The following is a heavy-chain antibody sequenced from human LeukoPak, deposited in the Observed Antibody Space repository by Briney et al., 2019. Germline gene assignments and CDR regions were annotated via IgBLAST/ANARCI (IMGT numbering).Heavy chain of an antibody. V-gene: IGHV1-69*02. D-gene: IGHD3-3*01. J-gene: IGHJ5*02. CDR3: AAEISYYDFWSGQNWFDP. CDR2: IIPILGIA. CDR1: GYTFTGYY. Sequence: SVKVSCKASGYTFTGYYMHWVRQAPGQGLEWMGRIIPILGIANYAQKFQGRVTITADKSTSTAYMELSSLRSEDTAVYYCAAEISYYDFWSGQNWFDPWGQGTLVTVSS.